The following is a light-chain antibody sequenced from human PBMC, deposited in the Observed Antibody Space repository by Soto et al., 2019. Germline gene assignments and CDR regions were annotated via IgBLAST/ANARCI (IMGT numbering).Light chain of an antibody. CDR1: QIIGSS. V-gene: IGKV1-5*01. Sequence: DIQMTQSPSTLSASVGDRVTITCRASQIIGSSLAWYQQKPGKAPKLLIYDASTLQSGVPSRFSGSESGTEFTLTIRILQPDDSATYYWQQYYSYPYTFGQGTKLEIK. CDR3: QQYYSYPYT. J-gene: IGKJ2*01. CDR2: DAS.